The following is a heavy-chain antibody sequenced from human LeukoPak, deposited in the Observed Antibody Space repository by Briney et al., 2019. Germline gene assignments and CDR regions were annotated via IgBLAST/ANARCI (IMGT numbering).Heavy chain of an antibody. J-gene: IGHJ4*02. CDR2: ISDDGRRK. Sequence: GGSLRLSCAASGVSLISYGMRWVRQAPGKGLEWVGGISDDGRRKDYADSVKGGFTISRDNSKDTLYLQMNSLRDEDTAVYYCAKRPSDYGDYVSYFDYWGQGTLVTVSS. V-gene: IGHV3-30*18. CDR3: AKRPSDYGDYVSYFDY. D-gene: IGHD4-17*01. CDR1: GVSLISYG.